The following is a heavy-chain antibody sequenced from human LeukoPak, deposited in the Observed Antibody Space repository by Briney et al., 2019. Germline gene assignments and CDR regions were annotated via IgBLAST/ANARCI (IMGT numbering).Heavy chain of an antibody. Sequence: SETLSLTCAVYGGSFSGYYWSWIRQPPGKGLEWIGEINHSGSTNYNPSLKSRVTTSVDTSKNQFSLKLSSVTAADTAVYYCARGILKYSSSWATYNWFDPWGQGTLVTVSS. J-gene: IGHJ5*02. CDR3: ARGILKYSSSWATYNWFDP. D-gene: IGHD6-13*01. V-gene: IGHV4-34*01. CDR2: INHSGST. CDR1: GGSFSGYY.